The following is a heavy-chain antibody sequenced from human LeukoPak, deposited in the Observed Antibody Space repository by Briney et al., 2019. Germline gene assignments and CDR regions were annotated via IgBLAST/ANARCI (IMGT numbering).Heavy chain of an antibody. CDR2: ISAYNGNT. V-gene: IGHV1-18*01. Sequence: ASVKVSCKASGYTFTSSSISWVRQAPGQGLEWMGWISAYNGNTNYAQKLQGRVTMTKDTSTSTAYMELRSLRSDDTAVYYCARVRRGGDGNWFDPWGQGTLVTVSS. D-gene: IGHD3-10*01. CDR1: GYTFTSSS. CDR3: ARVRRGGDGNWFDP. J-gene: IGHJ5*02.